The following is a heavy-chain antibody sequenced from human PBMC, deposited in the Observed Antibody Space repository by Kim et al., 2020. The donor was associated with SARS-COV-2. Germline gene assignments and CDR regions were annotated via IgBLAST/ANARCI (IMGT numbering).Heavy chain of an antibody. V-gene: IGHV3-49*03. J-gene: IGHJ3*02. CDR2: IRSKAYGGTT. D-gene: IGHD6-19*01. Sequence: GGSLRLSCTASGFTFGDYAMSWFRQAPGKGLEWVGFIRSKAYGGTTEYAASVKGRFTISRDDSKSIAYLQMNSLKTEDTAVYYFTRVVEDSSDWYGAFDIWGQGTMVTVSS. CDR3: TRVVEDSSDWYGAFDI. CDR1: GFTFGDYA.